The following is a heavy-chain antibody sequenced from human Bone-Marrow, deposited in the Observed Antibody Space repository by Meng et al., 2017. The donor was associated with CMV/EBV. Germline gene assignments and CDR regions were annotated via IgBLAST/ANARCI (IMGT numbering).Heavy chain of an antibody. V-gene: IGHV3-7*01. CDR3: ARELRAYDFWSGYYLSFGGGMDV. CDR2: IKQDGSEK. CDR1: GFTFSSYW. Sequence: GESLKISCAASGFTFSSYWMSWVRQAPGKGLEWVANIKQDGSEKYYVDSVKGRFTISRDNAKNSLYLQMNSLRAEDTAVYYCARELRAYDFWSGYYLSFGGGMDVWGQGTTVTGYS. J-gene: IGHJ6*01. D-gene: IGHD3-3*01.